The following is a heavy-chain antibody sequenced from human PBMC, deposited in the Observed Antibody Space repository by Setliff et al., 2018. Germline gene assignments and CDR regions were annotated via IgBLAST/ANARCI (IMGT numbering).Heavy chain of an antibody. D-gene: IGHD1-26*01. CDR1: DYSITNNYY. CDR2: AHQSETT. CDR3: ARQPTGTYQWTLDS. J-gene: IGHJ4*02. Sequence: PSETLSLTCAVSDYSITNNYYWGWIRQAPGKGLEWIGTAHQSETTFYNPSLKGRVTMSVDTSKSQLSLKLNSVTATDTAVYYCARQPTGTYQWTLDSWGQGTLVTVSS. V-gene: IGHV4-38-2*01.